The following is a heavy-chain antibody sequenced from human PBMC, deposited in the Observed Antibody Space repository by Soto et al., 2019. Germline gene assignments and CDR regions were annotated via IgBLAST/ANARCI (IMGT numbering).Heavy chain of an antibody. CDR1: GFTFSDYY. Sequence: QVQLVESGGGLANPGGSLRLSCAASGFTFSDYYMSWIRQVPGKGLEWVSYINGGGNTIYYADSVRGRFTISRDNATNSLDLQMNSLRAEDTAVYFCAKGYPRGFCAFNVWGQGTMVTVSS. D-gene: IGHD2-15*01. J-gene: IGHJ3*01. CDR3: AKGYPRGFCAFNV. V-gene: IGHV3-11*01. CDR2: INGGGNTI.